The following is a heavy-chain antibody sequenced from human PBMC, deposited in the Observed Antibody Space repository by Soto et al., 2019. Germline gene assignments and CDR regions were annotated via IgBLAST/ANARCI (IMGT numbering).Heavy chain of an antibody. V-gene: IGHV1-46*03. CDR1: GYTFTSYY. D-gene: IGHD6-19*01. J-gene: IGHJ3*02. CDR3: ASTHSVAGTMGAFDI. Sequence: SVKVSCKASGYTFTSYYMHWVRQAPGQGLEWMGIINPSGGSTSYAQKFQGRVTMTRDTSTSTVYMELSSLRSEDTAVYYCASTHSVAGTMGAFDIWGQGTMVTVSS. CDR2: INPSGGST.